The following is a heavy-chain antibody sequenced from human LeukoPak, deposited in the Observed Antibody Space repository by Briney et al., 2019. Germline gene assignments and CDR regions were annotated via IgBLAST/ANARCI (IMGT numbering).Heavy chain of an antibody. D-gene: IGHD6-13*01. Sequence: GGSLRLSCAASGFIFSDYYMSWIRQAPGKGLEWISYISTSATTISYADSVKGRFTISRNNAKNSLYLQMNNLRAGDTAVYYCVRSAAKFDCWGQGTLVTVSS. CDR3: VRSAAKFDC. CDR1: GFIFSDYY. CDR2: ISTSATTI. J-gene: IGHJ4*02. V-gene: IGHV3-11*01.